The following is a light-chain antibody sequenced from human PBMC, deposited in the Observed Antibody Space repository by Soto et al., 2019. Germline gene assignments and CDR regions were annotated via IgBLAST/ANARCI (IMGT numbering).Light chain of an antibody. CDR1: SSDIGYYKY. V-gene: IGLV2-8*01. Sequence: QSVLTQPPSASGSPGQSVTISCTGTSSDIGYYKYVSWYQQHPGKAPKLIIYEVIKRPSGVTERFSGSKSGNTASLTVSGLQAEDEADYYCSSYAGSNLGVFGTGTKVTVL. J-gene: IGLJ1*01. CDR3: SSYAGSNLGV. CDR2: EVI.